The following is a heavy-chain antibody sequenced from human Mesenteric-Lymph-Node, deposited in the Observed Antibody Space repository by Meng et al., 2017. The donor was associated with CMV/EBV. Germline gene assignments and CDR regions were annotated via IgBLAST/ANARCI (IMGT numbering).Heavy chain of an antibody. CDR3: ATEAHYGSISSRFES. CDR2: ISYDGSDK. Sequence: GGSLRLSCAASGFTFTSYAMHWVRQAPGKGLEWVAVISYDGSDKYYADSVKGRFIISRDNAKNTVYLQMNSLRAEDTAVYYCATEAHYGSISSRFESWGQGTVVTVSS. V-gene: IGHV3-30-3*01. J-gene: IGHJ4*02. D-gene: IGHD6-6*01. CDR1: GFTFTSYA.